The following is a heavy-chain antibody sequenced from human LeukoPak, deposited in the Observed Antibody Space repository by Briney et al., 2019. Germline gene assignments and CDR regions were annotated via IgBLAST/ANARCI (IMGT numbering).Heavy chain of an antibody. CDR3: ARLSGESTIYDY. J-gene: IGHJ4*02. Sequence: GESLRLSCVGSGITFTTYSMNWVRQTPGKGLECVASMSSGSNYIYYADSVKGRFTISRDNAKNSLSLQMDSLRVEDTAVYYCARLSGESTIYDYWGQGTLVTVSS. CDR2: MSSGSNYI. V-gene: IGHV3-21*01. CDR1: GITFTTYS. D-gene: IGHD5/OR15-5a*01.